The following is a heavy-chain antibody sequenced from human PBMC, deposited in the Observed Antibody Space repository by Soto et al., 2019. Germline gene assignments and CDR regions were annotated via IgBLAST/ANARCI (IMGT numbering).Heavy chain of an antibody. CDR1: GFTFSSYS. CDR3: ARENWNYVPGYYYYYGMDV. J-gene: IGHJ6*02. V-gene: IGHV3-21*01. CDR2: ISSSSSYI. Sequence: GGSLRLSCAASGFTFSSYSMNWVRQAPGKGLEWVSSISSSSSYIYYADSVKGRFTISRDNAKNSLYLQMNSLRAEDTAVYYCARENWNYVPGYYYYYGMDVWGQGTTVTVSS. D-gene: IGHD1-7*01.